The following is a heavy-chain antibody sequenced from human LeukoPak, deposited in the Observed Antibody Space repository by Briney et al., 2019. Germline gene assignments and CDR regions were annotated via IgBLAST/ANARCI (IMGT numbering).Heavy chain of an antibody. Sequence: GGSLRLSCAASVFTFSTYNMNWVRQAPGKGLEWVSAISGSGGSTYYADSVKGRFTTSRDNSKNTLYLQMNSLRAEDTAVYYCAKDRYYDMLNWFDPWGQGTLVTVSS. CDR2: ISGSGGST. V-gene: IGHV3-23*01. D-gene: IGHD3-9*01. J-gene: IGHJ5*02. CDR3: AKDRYYDMLNWFDP. CDR1: VFTFSTYN.